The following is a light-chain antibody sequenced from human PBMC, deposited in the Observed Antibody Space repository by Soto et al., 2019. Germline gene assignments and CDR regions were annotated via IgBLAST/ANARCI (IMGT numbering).Light chain of an antibody. Sequence: QSALTQPASVSGSPEQSITISCTGTSSDVGSYNLVSWYQQHPGKAPKLMIHAVSNRPSGISSRFSGSKSGNTASLTISGLQSEDEADYFCCSYTSRTTYVFGTGTKVTVL. J-gene: IGLJ1*01. CDR3: CSYTSRTTYV. CDR1: SSDVGSYNL. V-gene: IGLV2-14*02. CDR2: AVS.